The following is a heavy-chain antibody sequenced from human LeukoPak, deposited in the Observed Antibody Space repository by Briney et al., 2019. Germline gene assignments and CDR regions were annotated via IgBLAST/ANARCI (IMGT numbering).Heavy chain of an antibody. CDR3: ATSPSSGWSPFDY. CDR2: IYPGDSDT. V-gene: IGHV5-51*01. J-gene: IGHJ4*02. D-gene: IGHD6-19*01. Sequence: HGESLKISCKGSGYSFTSYWIGWVRQMPGKGLEWMGIIYPGDSDTRYSPSFQGQVTISADKSISTAYLQWSSLKASDTAMYYCATSPSSGWSPFDYWGQGTLVTVSS. CDR1: GYSFTSYW.